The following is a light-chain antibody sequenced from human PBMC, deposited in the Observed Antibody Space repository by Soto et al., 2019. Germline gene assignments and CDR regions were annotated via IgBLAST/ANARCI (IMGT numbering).Light chain of an antibody. CDR2: AAS. J-gene: IGKJ2*01. CDR3: QQPYSTPYA. Sequence: DIQMTQSPSSLSASVGDRVTITCRASQRSNSYLNWYQQKPGKAPNLLIYAASSLQSGVPSRFSGSGSGTDFTLTISSLQPEDVAIYYCQQPYSTPYAFGEGTKLEIK. V-gene: IGKV1-39*01. CDR1: QRSNSY.